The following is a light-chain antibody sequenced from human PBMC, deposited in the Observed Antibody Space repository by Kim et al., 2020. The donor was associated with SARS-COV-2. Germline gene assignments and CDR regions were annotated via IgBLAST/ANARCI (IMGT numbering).Light chain of an antibody. CDR3: CSYAGSYTWL. CDR2: DVS. J-gene: IGLJ3*02. CDR1: TADVGRYDF. Sequence: SVTITRNGPTADVGRYDFVSWYQQYPGKVPNLLIYDVSEPPSGVPDRFSGAKSGSTASLTISGLQTDDEAAYYCCSYAGSYTWLFGGGTQLTVL. V-gene: IGLV2-11*03.